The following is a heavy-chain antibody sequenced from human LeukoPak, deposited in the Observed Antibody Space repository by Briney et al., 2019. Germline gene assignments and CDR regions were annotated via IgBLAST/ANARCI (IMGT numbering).Heavy chain of an antibody. D-gene: IGHD2-21*01. J-gene: IGHJ5*02. CDR2: IYNRGST. CDR1: GASISSQY. V-gene: IGHV4-59*11. CDR3: ARRRIDSMYNWFDP. Sequence: SETLSLTCSVSGASISSQYWTWIRQPPGKGLEWIGYIYNRGSTNYNPSLKSRVTMSIDTSKNQFSLRLTSVTAADTAVYYCARRRIDSMYNWFDPWGQGTLVIVSS.